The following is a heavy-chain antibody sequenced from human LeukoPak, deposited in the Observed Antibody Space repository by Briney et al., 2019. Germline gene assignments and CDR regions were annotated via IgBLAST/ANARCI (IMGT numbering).Heavy chain of an antibody. CDR3: ARTPFWLGYSSGWFDAFDI. J-gene: IGHJ3*02. Sequence: PGGSLRLSCAASGFTFSSHWMSWVRQAPGKGLEYVSAISSNGGSTYYANSVKGRFTISRDNSKNTLYLQMGSLRAEDMAVYYCARTPFWLGYSSGWFDAFDIWGQGTMVTVSS. CDR2: ISSNGGST. D-gene: IGHD6-19*01. V-gene: IGHV3-64*01. CDR1: GFTFSSHW.